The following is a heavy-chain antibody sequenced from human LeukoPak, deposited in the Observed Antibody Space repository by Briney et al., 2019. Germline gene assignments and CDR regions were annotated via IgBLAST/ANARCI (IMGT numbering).Heavy chain of an antibody. CDR2: ISGSGGST. Sequence: GGSLRLSCAASGFTFSSYAMSWVRQAPGKGLEWVSAISGSGGSTYYADSVKGRFTISRDNSKNTLYLQMNSLRVEDTALYYCAREGEGGWIEHWGQGTLVTVSS. D-gene: IGHD6-19*01. CDR1: GFTFSSYA. V-gene: IGHV3-23*01. CDR3: AREGEGGWIEH. J-gene: IGHJ4*02.